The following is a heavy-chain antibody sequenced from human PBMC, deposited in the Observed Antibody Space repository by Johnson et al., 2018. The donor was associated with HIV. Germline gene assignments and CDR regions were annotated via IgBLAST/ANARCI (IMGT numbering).Heavy chain of an antibody. CDR3: AKPRSLWLEGAFDI. Sequence: VQLVESGGGVVQPGRSLRLACAASRFTFSSYWMNWVRQAPGKGLEWVSAISGSGGSTYYADSVKGRFTISRDNSKNTLYLQMNSLRAEDTAVYYCAKPRSLWLEGAFDIWGQGTMVTVSS. V-gene: IGHV3-23*04. D-gene: IGHD3-10*01. J-gene: IGHJ3*02. CDR1: RFTFSSYW. CDR2: ISGSGGST.